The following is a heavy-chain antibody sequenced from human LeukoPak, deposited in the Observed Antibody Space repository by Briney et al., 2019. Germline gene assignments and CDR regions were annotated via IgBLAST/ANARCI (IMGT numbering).Heavy chain of an antibody. J-gene: IGHJ4*02. D-gene: IGHD6-19*01. V-gene: IGHV1-3*01. CDR1: GYTFTSYA. CDR2: INAGNGNT. CDR3: ARLLAVAETGDY. Sequence: GASVKVSCKASGYTFTSYAMHWVRQAPGQRLEWMGWINAGNGNTKYSQKFQGRVTITRDTSASTAYMELSSLRSEDTAVYYCARLLAVAETGDYWGQGTLVTVSS.